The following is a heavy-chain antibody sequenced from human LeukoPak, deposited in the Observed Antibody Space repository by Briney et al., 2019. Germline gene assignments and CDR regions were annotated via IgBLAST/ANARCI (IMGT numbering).Heavy chain of an antibody. D-gene: IGHD5-18*01. Sequence: SETLSLTCAVSGGSISRSDWWSWVRQSPGKGLEWIGSIYYSGSTYYNPSLKSRVTISVDTSKNQFSLKLSSVTAADTAVYYCARLPYSYGFGDAFDIWGQGTMVTVSS. CDR2: IYYSGST. CDR1: GGSISRSDW. V-gene: IGHV4-39*01. J-gene: IGHJ3*02. CDR3: ARLPYSYGFGDAFDI.